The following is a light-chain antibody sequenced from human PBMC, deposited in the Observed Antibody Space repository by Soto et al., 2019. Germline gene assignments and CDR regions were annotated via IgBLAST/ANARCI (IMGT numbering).Light chain of an antibody. CDR2: DVT. CDR1: SSDVGGYNC. CDR3: SSYTSSSTLV. V-gene: IGLV2-11*01. Sequence: QSALTQPRSVSGSPGQSVTISCTGTSSDVGGYNCVSWYQQHPGKAPQLMIYDVTQRPSGVPDRFSGSKSGNTASLTISGLQAEDEADYYCSSYTSSSTLVFGGGTQLTVL. J-gene: IGLJ2*01.